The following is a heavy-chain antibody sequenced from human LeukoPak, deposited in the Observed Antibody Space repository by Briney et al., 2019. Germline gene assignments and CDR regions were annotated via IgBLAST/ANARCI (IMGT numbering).Heavy chain of an antibody. V-gene: IGHV3-49*03. CDR3: TRGVGQQLIPPDY. CDR2: IRSKTYGGTT. CDR1: RFTFGDYA. Sequence: GGSLRLSCTASRFTFGDYAMSWFRQAPGKGLEWVGFIRSKTYGGTTGYAASVKDTFTISRDDSKSVVYLQMNSLKTEDTAFYYCTRGVGQQLIPPDYWGQGTLVTVSS. D-gene: IGHD6-13*01. J-gene: IGHJ4*02.